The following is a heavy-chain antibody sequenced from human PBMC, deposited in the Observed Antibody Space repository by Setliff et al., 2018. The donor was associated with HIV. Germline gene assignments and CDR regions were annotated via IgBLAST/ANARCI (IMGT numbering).Heavy chain of an antibody. CDR2: IYSGGST. Sequence: HPGGSLRLSCAASGFTVSTYYMSWVRQAPGKGLEWVSTIYSGGSTYHADSVKGRFTLSRDTSKNTLFLQMNSLRPEDTAVYYCARGGRCCGGPYYYYYMDVWGKGTTVTVSS. CDR3: ARGGRCCGGPYYYYYMDV. CDR1: GFTVSTYY. J-gene: IGHJ6*03. V-gene: IGHV3-66*02.